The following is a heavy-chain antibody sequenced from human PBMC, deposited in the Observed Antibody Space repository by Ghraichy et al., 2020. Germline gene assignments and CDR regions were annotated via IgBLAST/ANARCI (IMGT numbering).Heavy chain of an antibody. CDR1: GFTFSSYA. CDR3: AKVDYDSSGYYY. V-gene: IGHV3-23*01. Sequence: LSLTCAASGFTFSSYAMSWVRQAPGKGLEWVSASSGSGGSTYYADSVKGRFTISRDNSKNTLYLQMNSLRAEDTAVYYCAKVDYDSSGYYYWGQGTLVTVFS. J-gene: IGHJ4*02. D-gene: IGHD3-22*01. CDR2: SSGSGGST.